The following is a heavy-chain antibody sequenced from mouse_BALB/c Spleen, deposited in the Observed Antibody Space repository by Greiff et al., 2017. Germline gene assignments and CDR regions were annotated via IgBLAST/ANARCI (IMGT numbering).Heavy chain of an antibody. Sequence: EVMLVESGGGLVQPGGSLKLSCAASGFTFSSYTMSWVRQTPEKRLEWVAYISNGGGSTYYPDTVKGRFTISRDNAKNTLYLQMSSLKSEDTAMYYCARHSLYGNYIAYWGQGTLVTVSA. CDR3: ARHSLYGNYIAY. CDR2: ISNGGGST. D-gene: IGHD2-1*01. J-gene: IGHJ3*01. V-gene: IGHV5-12-2*01. CDR1: GFTFSSYT.